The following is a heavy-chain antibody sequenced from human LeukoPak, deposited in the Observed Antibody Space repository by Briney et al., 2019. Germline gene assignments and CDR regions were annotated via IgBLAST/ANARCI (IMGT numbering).Heavy chain of an antibody. Sequence: SETLSLTCPVSGGSVSSSRYYWSWIRQPPGKGLEWIGEINHSGSTNYNPSLKSRVTISVDTSKNQFSLKLSSVTAADTAVYYCARGPRRVFGVVIYAFDIWGQGTMVTVSS. J-gene: IGHJ3*02. CDR3: ARGPRRVFGVVIYAFDI. CDR2: INHSGST. D-gene: IGHD3-3*01. CDR1: GGSVSSSRYY. V-gene: IGHV4-39*07.